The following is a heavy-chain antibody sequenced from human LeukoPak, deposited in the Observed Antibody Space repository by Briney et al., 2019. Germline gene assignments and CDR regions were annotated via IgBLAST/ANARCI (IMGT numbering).Heavy chain of an antibody. CDR2: INSDGSTT. D-gene: IGHD1-26*01. CDR3: ARGGVVGAPQDFDY. J-gene: IGHJ4*02. V-gene: IGHV3-74*01. Sequence: GGSLRLSCAASGFTFSSFWMHWVRQAPGKGLVWVSRINSDGSTTSYADSVKGRFTISRDNAKNTLYLQMNSLRAEDTAVYYCARGGVVGAPQDFDYWGQGTLVTVSS. CDR1: GFTFSSFW.